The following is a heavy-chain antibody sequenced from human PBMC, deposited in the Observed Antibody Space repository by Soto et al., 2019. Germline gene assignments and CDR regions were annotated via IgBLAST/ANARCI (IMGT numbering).Heavy chain of an antibody. Sequence: GESVKISCKGSGYNFAGYWIAWVRQMPGKGLELMGIIYPSDSDTRYRPSFQGQVTISADKSISSAYLQWSSLRASDTAMYYCARGGVSTRTFDYWGQGTPVTVSS. CDR3: ARGGVSTRTFDY. V-gene: IGHV5-51*01. J-gene: IGHJ4*02. D-gene: IGHD3-3*01. CDR1: GYNFAGYW. CDR2: IYPSDSDT.